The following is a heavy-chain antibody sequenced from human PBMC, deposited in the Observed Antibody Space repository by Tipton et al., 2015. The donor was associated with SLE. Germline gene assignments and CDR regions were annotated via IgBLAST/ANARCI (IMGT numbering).Heavy chain of an antibody. Sequence: TLSLTCTVSGGSISSSSYYWGWIRQPPGKGLEWIGSIYYSGSTYYNPSLKSRVTISVDTSKNQFSLKLSSVTAADTAVYYCAGMSYPREGYFDSWGQGTLVTVSS. CDR2: IYYSGST. D-gene: IGHD1-26*01. CDR1: GGSISSSSYY. J-gene: IGHJ4*02. V-gene: IGHV4-39*07. CDR3: AGMSYPREGYFDS.